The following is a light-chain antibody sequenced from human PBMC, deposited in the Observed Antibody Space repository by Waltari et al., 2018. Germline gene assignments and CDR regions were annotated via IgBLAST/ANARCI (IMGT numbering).Light chain of an antibody. CDR3: QQSYAIPLT. CDR1: QNINNY. J-gene: IGKJ4*01. V-gene: IGKV1-39*01. CDR2: ATS. Sequence: DIQMTQSPSSLSASVGDRVTITCRASQNINNYLNWYHQTPGKAPKRLIYATSNVQSGVPSRFSGSGSGTDFTLTISSLQPEDFATYYCQQSYAIPLTFGGGTKVEI.